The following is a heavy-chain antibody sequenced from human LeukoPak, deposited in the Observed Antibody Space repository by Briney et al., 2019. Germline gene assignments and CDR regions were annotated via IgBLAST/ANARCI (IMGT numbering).Heavy chain of an antibody. D-gene: IGHD6-19*01. J-gene: IGHJ4*02. CDR3: ARQWLSLDY. V-gene: IGHV3-48*03. CDR1: GFSFSTYE. CDR2: ISSGGSTI. Sequence: GGSLRLSCAASGFSFSTYEMNWVRQAPGKGLEWVSYISSGGSTIYYADSVKGRFTISRDNAKNTLHLQMNSLRAEDTAVYYCARQWLSLDYWEQGTLVTVSS.